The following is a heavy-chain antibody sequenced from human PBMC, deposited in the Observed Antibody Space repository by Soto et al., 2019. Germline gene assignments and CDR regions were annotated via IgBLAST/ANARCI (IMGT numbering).Heavy chain of an antibody. CDR3: ARVVYYDSSGYYGRGVTLDY. D-gene: IGHD3-22*01. J-gene: IGHJ4*02. V-gene: IGHV1-69*13. Sequence: ASVKVSCKASGGTFSSYAISWVRQAPGQGLEWMGGIIPIFGTANYAQKFQGRVTITADESTSTAYMELSGLRSEDTAVYYCARVVYYDSSGYYGRGVTLDYWGQGTLVTVSS. CDR2: IIPIFGTA. CDR1: GGTFSSYA.